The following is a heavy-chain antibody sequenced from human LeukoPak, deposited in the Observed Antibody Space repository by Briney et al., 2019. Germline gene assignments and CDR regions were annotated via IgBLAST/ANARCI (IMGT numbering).Heavy chain of an antibody. CDR2: IIPIFGTA. CDR3: ARAGLRYFDWLLPFDY. CDR1: GGTFSSYA. V-gene: IGHV1-69*13. Sequence: ASVKVSCKASGGTFSSYAISWVRQAPGQGLEWMGGIIPIFGTANYAQKFQGRVTITADESTSTAYMELSSLRSEDTAVYYCARAGLRYFDWLLPFDYWGQGTLVTVSS. J-gene: IGHJ4*02. D-gene: IGHD3-9*01.